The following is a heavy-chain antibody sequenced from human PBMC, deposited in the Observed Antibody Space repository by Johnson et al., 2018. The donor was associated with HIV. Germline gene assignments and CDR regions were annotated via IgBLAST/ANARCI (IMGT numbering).Heavy chain of an antibody. V-gene: IGHV3-20*04. CDR2: MNWNGGST. CDR1: GFTFDDYG. CDR3: ARDRGYVWGVTGDASDI. J-gene: IGHJ3*02. Sequence: VQLVESGGGVVRPGGSLRLSCAASGFTFDDYGMSWVRQAPGKGLEWGAGMNWNGGSTGYADSVKGRFTISRVNAKNSLYLQMNSLRAEDTALYYCARDRGYVWGVTGDASDIWGQGTMVTVSS. D-gene: IGHD3-16*01.